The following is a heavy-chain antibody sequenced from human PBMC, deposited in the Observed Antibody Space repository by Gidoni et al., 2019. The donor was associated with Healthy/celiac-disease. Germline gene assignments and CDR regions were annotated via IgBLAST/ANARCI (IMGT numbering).Heavy chain of an antibody. CDR1: GFTFSSYG. CDR3: ARGVYYYGSGSLN. Sequence: QVQLVESGGGVVQPVRSLRLSCAASGFTFSSYGSHWVRQAPGKGPEWVAVIWYDVSNKYYADSVKGRFTISRDNSKNTLYLQMNSLRAEDTAVYYCARGVYYYGSGSLNWGQGTLVTVSS. CDR2: IWYDVSNK. V-gene: IGHV3-33*01. D-gene: IGHD3-10*01. J-gene: IGHJ4*02.